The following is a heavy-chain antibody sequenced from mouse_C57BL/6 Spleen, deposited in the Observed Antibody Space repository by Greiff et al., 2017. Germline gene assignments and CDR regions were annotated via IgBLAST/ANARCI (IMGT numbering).Heavy chain of an antibody. Sequence: EVQLMESGPELVKPGASVKISCKASGYSFTGYYMNWVKQSPEKSLEWIGEINPSTGGTTYNQKFKAKATLTVDKSSSTAYMQLKSLTSEDAAVYYCARGGTPGFAYWGQGTLVTVSA. CDR2: INPSTGGT. J-gene: IGHJ3*01. D-gene: IGHD2-14*01. V-gene: IGHV1-42*01. CDR1: GYSFTGYY. CDR3: ARGGTPGFAY.